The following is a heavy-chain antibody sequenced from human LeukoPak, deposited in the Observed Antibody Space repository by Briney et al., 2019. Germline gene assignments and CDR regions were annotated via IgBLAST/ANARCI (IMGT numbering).Heavy chain of an antibody. Sequence: GGSLRLSCAASGFTFNDFAMTWVRQAPGKGLEWVSSIGDAGTYYADSVKGRFTISRDNPKNMLYLQLSSLRAGDTAMYYCAKNLGPFDVRGQGTMVTVSS. CDR3: AKNLGPFDV. D-gene: IGHD3-16*01. CDR2: IGDAGT. CDR1: GFTFNDFA. V-gene: IGHV3-23*01. J-gene: IGHJ3*01.